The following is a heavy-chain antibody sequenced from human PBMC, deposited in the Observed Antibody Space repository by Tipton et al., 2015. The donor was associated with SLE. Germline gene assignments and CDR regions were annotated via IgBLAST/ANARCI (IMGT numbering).Heavy chain of an antibody. CDR2: IKSKIDGGAT. CDR3: TTDLAGPDAFDI. Sequence: AVSGFTFSETWMSWVRQAPGKGLEWVGRIKSKIDGGATDYSAPVKGRFTISRDDSKNTLYLQMHSLKTEDTAVYYCTTDLAGPDAFDIWGQGTMVTVSS. J-gene: IGHJ3*02. D-gene: IGHD2-15*01. V-gene: IGHV3-15*01. CDR1: GFTFSETW.